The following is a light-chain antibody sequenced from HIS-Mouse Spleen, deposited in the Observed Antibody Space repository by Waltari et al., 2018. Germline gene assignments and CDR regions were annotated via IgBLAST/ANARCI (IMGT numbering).Light chain of an antibody. Sequence: QSALTQPASVSGSPGQSITISCTGTSSDVGGSPYVSWYQQHPGKAPKLMIYDVSNRPSGVSNRFSGSKSGNTASLTISGLQAEDEADYYCSSYTSSSFNVVFGGGTKLTVL. CDR2: DVS. J-gene: IGLJ2*01. CDR3: SSYTSSSFNVV. CDR1: SSDVGGSPY. V-gene: IGLV2-14*03.